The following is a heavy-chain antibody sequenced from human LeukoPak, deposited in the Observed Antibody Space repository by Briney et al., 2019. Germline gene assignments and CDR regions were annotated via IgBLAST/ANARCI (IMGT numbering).Heavy chain of an antibody. D-gene: IGHD3-22*01. J-gene: IGHJ4*02. Sequence: SETLSLTCTVSGGSVSSGTYYWSWVRQPPGKRLEWIGNFLYSGSTHYNPSLKSRVTISVDTSKNQFSLNLSSVTVADTAVYFCARASITMIVATWGQGSLVTVSS. CDR3: ARASITMIVAT. V-gene: IGHV4-61*01. CDR1: GGSVSSGTYY. CDR2: FLYSGST.